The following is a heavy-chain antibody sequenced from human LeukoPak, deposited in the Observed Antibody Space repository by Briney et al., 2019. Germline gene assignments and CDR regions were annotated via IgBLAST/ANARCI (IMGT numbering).Heavy chain of an antibody. CDR2: INHSGST. CDR1: GGSFSGYY. J-gene: IGHJ4*02. CDR3: ARLGVRYCSGGSCCSGRKWYFDY. Sequence: SETLSLTCAVYGGSFSGYYWSWIRQPPGKGLEWIGEINHSGSTNYNPSLKSRVTISVDTSKNQFSLKLSSVTAADTAVYYCARLGVRYCSGGSCCSGRKWYFDYWGQGTLVTVSS. V-gene: IGHV4-34*01. D-gene: IGHD2-15*01.